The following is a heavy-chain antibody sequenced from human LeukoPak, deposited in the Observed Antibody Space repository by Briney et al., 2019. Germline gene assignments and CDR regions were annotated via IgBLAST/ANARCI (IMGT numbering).Heavy chain of an antibody. CDR2: ITPIFGTA. CDR3: ARDGVTSSPTY. D-gene: IGHD2-2*01. Sequence: GASVKVSCKASGGTFRSNAISWVRQAPGQGLEWMGGITPIFGTANYAQKFQGRVTITAVESMSTAYMELSSLRSEDTAVYYCARDGVTSSPTYWGQGTLVTVSS. CDR1: GGTFRSNA. J-gene: IGHJ4*02. V-gene: IGHV1-69*13.